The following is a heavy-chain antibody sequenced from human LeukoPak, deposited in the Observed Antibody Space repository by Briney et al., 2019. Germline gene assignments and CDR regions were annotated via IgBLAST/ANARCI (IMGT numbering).Heavy chain of an antibody. Sequence: ASVKVSCKASGYTFTSYDINWVRQATGQGLEWMGWMNPNSGNTGYAQKFQGRVTMTRNTSISTAYMELSSLRSEDTAVYYCARADYYDSSGYYYPNDIWGQGTMVTVSS. V-gene: IGHV1-8*01. D-gene: IGHD3-22*01. CDR3: ARADYYDSSGYYYPNDI. CDR2: MNPNSGNT. CDR1: GYTFTSYD. J-gene: IGHJ3*02.